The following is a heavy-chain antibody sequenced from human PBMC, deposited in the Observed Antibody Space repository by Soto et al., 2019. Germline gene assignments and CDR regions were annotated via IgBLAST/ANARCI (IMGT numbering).Heavy chain of an antibody. CDR2: VSPPFRTS. CDR3: ARVLYYGSGSYSPYGMDV. J-gene: IGHJ6*04. Sequence: QVQLVQSGAAVKKPGSSVKVSCKTSGVSFNNNGIGWVRQAPGHGLEWMGGVSPPFRTSNYARKFQGRISITADASTGTVNMELSSLTSEDTAQYYCARVLYYGSGSYSPYGMDVGGEGTTVTVSS. CDR1: GVSFNNNG. V-gene: IGHV1-69*01. D-gene: IGHD3-10*01.